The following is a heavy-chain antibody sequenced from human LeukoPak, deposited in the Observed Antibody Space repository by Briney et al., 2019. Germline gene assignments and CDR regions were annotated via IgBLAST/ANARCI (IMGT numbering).Heavy chain of an antibody. D-gene: IGHD5-24*01. V-gene: IGHV1-69*05. CDR2: IIPIFGTA. CDR1: GGTFSSYA. J-gene: IGHJ4*02. Sequence: SVKVSCKASGGTFSSYAISWVRQAPGQGLERMGGIIPIFGTANYAQKFQGRVTITTDESTSTAYMELSSLRSEDTAVYYCARQTLTRDGYNLGYFDYWGQGTLVTVSS. CDR3: ARQTLTRDGYNLGYFDY.